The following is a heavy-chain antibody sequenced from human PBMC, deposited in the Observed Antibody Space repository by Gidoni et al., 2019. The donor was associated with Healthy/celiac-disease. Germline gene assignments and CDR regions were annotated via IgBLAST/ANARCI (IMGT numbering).Heavy chain of an antibody. Sequence: EVQLLEPGGGLVQPGGSLRLSCADSGFTFSSYAMSWVRQAPGKGLEWVSAISGSGGSTYYADSVKGRFTISRDNSKNTLYLQMNSLRAEDTAVYYCAKDRVAVADTFDYWGQGTLVTVSS. CDR2: ISGSGGST. CDR1: GFTFSSYA. V-gene: IGHV3-23*01. D-gene: IGHD6-19*01. J-gene: IGHJ4*02. CDR3: AKDRVAVADTFDY.